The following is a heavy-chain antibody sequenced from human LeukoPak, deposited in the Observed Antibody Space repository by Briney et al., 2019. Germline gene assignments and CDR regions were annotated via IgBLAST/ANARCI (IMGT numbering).Heavy chain of an antibody. CDR3: AKDQAGTFFDY. V-gene: IGHV3-33*06. D-gene: IGHD1-1*01. Sequence: GGSLRLPCAASGFTFSSYGMHWVRQAPGKGLEWVAVIWYDGSNKYYADSVKGRFTISRDNSKNTLYLQMNSLRAEDTAVYYCAKDQAGTFFDYWGQGTLVTVSS. CDR2: IWYDGSNK. CDR1: GFTFSSYG. J-gene: IGHJ4*02.